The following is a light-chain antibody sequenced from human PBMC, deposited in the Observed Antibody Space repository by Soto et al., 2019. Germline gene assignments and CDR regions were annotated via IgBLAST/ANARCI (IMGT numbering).Light chain of an antibody. CDR1: QSVNSDY. V-gene: IGKV3-20*01. CDR3: QQYGSSGT. Sequence: EILLTQSPSTLAWSAADRGTLSCMASQSVNSDYLAWFQQKPGQAPRLLIYGASTRTTGIPDRFSGSGSGTDFTLTITRLEPEDFAVYYCQQYGSSGTFGQGTKVDIK. CDR2: GAS. J-gene: IGKJ1*01.